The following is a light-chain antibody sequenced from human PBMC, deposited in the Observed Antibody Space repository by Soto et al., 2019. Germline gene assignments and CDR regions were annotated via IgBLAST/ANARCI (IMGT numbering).Light chain of an antibody. V-gene: IGKV1-39*01. CDR1: QTVYNY. Sequence: DIQMTQSPSSLSASVGDRVIITCRASQTVYNYLNWYQQRPGKAPKLLIYTSSTLQSGVPSSFSGSGSGTDFTLTISSLQPEDFATYYCQQTYTAPYTFGQGTKVEIK. CDR3: QQTYTAPYT. CDR2: TSS. J-gene: IGKJ2*01.